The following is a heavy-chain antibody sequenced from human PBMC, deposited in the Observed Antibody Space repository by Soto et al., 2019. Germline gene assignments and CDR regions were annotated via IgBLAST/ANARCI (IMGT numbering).Heavy chain of an antibody. Sequence: SETLSLTCAVYGGSFSGYYWSWIRQPPGKGLEWIGEINHSGSTNYNPSLKSRVTISVDTSKNQFSLKLSSVTAADTAVYYCARGKYYYDSSGLGHWFDPWGQGTLVTVSS. J-gene: IGHJ5*02. D-gene: IGHD3-22*01. CDR1: GGSFSGYY. V-gene: IGHV4-34*01. CDR3: ARGKYYYDSSGLGHWFDP. CDR2: INHSGST.